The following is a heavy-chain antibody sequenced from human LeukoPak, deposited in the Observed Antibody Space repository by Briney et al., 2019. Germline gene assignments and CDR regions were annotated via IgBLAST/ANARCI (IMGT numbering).Heavy chain of an antibody. CDR2: ISGSGGDT. CDR1: AFTFSSYG. V-gene: IGHV3-23*01. Sequence: GGSLGLSCAASAFTFSSYGMSWVRQAPGKGLEWVSAISGSGGDTFYTDSVKGRFTISRDNSKNTLYLQMKGLRAEDTAVYYCARTIEAHSWRTRYYDYYMDVWGKGTTVTISS. D-gene: IGHD6-6*01. CDR3: ARTIEAHSWRTRYYDYYMDV. J-gene: IGHJ6*03.